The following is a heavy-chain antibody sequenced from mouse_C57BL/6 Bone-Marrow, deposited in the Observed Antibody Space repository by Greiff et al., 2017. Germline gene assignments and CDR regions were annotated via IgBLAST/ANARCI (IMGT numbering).Heavy chain of an antibody. D-gene: IGHD4-1*01. CDR3: TRLNWYYFDY. CDR1: GYTFTDYE. CDR2: IDPATGGT. J-gene: IGHJ2*01. Sequence: QVQLQQSGAELVRPGASVTLSCKASGYTFTDYEMHWVKQTPVHGLEWIGAIDPATGGTAYNQKFKGKAILTADKSSRTAYMELHSPQPEDSAVYYCTRLNWYYFDYWGQGTTLTVSS. V-gene: IGHV1-15*01.